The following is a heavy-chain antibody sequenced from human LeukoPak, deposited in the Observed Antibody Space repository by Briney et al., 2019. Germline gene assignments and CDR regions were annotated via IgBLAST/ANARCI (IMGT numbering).Heavy chain of an antibody. CDR3: TRHPTYDFWSGRDY. J-gene: IGHJ4*02. Sequence: GGSLRLSCAASGFTFGDYAMSWVRQAPGKGLEWVGFIRSKAYGGTTEYAASVKGRFTISRDDSKSIAYLQMNSLKTEDTAVYYCTRHPTYDFWSGRDYWGQGTLVTVSS. CDR1: GFTFGDYA. D-gene: IGHD3-3*01. CDR2: IRSKAYGGTT. V-gene: IGHV3-49*04.